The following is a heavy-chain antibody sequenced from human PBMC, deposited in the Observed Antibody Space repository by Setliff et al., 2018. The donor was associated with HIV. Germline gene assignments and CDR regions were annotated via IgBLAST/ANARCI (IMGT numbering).Heavy chain of an antibody. J-gene: IGHJ6*03. CDR2: ISGSAGST. Sequence: SLRLSCAASGFTFSSFAMTWVRQAPGKGLEWVSSISGSAGSTYYADSVKGRFTISRDNSKNTLYLQMNSLRAEDTALYYCVREDIVTTGGRLDYYMDVWGKGTTVTVSS. D-gene: IGHD5-12*01. CDR1: GFTFSSFA. V-gene: IGHV3-23*01. CDR3: VREDIVTTGGRLDYYMDV.